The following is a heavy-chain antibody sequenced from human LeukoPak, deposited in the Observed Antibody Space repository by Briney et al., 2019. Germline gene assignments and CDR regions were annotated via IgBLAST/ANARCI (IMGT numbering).Heavy chain of an antibody. CDR3: ARVLGIAVVPGATEDNYFDP. CDR1: GGSFSDYF. CDR2: INQSGDT. Sequence: KPSETLSLTCGVYGGSFSDYFWTWIRQSPAKGLEWIGEINQSGDTDYNPSLKGRANISIDTSRSQFSLTLNSVTAADTAIYYCARVLGIAVVPGATEDNYFDPWGQGTQVTVSS. D-gene: IGHD2-2*01. J-gene: IGHJ5*02. V-gene: IGHV4-34*01.